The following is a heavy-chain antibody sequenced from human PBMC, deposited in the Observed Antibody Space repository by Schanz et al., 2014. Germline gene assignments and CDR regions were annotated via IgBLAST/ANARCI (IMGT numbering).Heavy chain of an antibody. J-gene: IGHJ4*02. CDR3: AKGQLLSYYFDY. CDR2: ISYDGTND. V-gene: IGHV3-30*18. Sequence: ESGGGVVQPGKSLRLSCAASGFTFSNYGMHWVRQAPGKGLEWVAVISYDGTNDYFADSVKGRFTISRDNSKNTLYLQMNSLRAEDTAVYYCAKGQLLSYYFDYWGQGTLVTVSS. CDR1: GFTFSNYG. D-gene: IGHD2-21*01.